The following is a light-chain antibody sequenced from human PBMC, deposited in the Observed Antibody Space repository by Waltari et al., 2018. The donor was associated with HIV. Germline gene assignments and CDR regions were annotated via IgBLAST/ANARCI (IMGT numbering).Light chain of an antibody. Sequence: DSVMTQSPLSLPVTPGEPASISCRSSQSLLHSNGYNYLDWYLQKPGQSPQLLIYLGSNRASGVPDRFSGSGSGTDFTLKISRVEAEDVGVYYCMQALQTPLTFGGGTKVEIK. V-gene: IGKV2-28*01. J-gene: IGKJ4*01. CDR3: MQALQTPLT. CDR1: QSLLHSNGYNY. CDR2: LGS.